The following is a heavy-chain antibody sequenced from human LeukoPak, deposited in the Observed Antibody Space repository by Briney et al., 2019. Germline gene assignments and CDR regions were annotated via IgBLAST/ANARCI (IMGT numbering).Heavy chain of an antibody. CDR3: AKGSSGYFADL. CDR1: GFIFNNYG. CDR2: ISNDGGGT. D-gene: IGHD3-22*01. V-gene: IGHV3-23*01. Sequence: HPGGSLRLSCAASGFIFNNYGLIWVRQAPGKGLEWVSAISNDGGGTQCADFVEGRFTISRDNSKNTLFLQMSSLRAEDTALYYCAKGSSGYFADLWGQGTLVTVSS. J-gene: IGHJ5*02.